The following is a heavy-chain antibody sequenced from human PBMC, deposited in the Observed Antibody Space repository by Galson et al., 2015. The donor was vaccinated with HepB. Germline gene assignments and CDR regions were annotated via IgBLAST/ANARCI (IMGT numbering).Heavy chain of an antibody. CDR2: ISSSSSYT. CDR1: GFTFSDYY. J-gene: IGHJ4*02. D-gene: IGHD5-12*01. CDR3: ARKYSGYDFSDY. Sequence: SLRLSCAASGFTFSDYYMSWIRQAPGKGLEWVSYISSSSSYTNYADSVKGRFTISRDNAKNSLYLQMNSLRAEDTAVYYCARKYSGYDFSDYWGQGTLVTVSS. V-gene: IGHV3-11*06.